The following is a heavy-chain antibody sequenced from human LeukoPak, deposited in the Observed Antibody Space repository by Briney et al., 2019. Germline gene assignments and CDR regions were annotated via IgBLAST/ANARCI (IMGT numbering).Heavy chain of an antibody. Sequence: PGRSLRLSCAASGFTFSSYGMHWVRQAPGKGLEWVAVISYDGSNKYYADSVKGRFTISRDNSKNTLYLQMNSLRAEDTAVYYCAKDIYAAVAGLEGYWGQGTLVTVSS. CDR1: GFTFSSYG. D-gene: IGHD6-19*01. CDR3: AKDIYAAVAGLEGY. CDR2: ISYDGSNK. V-gene: IGHV3-30*18. J-gene: IGHJ4*02.